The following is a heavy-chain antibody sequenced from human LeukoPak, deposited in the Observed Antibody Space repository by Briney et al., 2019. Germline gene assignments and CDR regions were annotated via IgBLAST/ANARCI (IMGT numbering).Heavy chain of an antibody. D-gene: IGHD3-10*01. V-gene: IGHV3-13*01. CDR1: GVTFSTYE. Sequence: PGGSLRLSCALSGVTFSTYEINCVPQAAGKGLEWVSSIDTAGDTYYVASVKGRFTISREVAKDSLYLQMNSLRAGDTAVYYCARGQTFAEYIATWGEGTLVTVSS. CDR3: ARGQTFAEYIAT. CDR2: IDTAGDT. J-gene: IGHJ5*02.